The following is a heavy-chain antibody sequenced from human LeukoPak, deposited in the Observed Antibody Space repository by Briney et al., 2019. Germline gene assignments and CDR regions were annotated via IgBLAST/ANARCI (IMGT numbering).Heavy chain of an antibody. V-gene: IGHV3-30*18. D-gene: IGHD2-8*02. J-gene: IGHJ4*02. CDR2: ISYDGSNK. CDR3: AKDFFTGYLDY. CDR1: GFTFSSYG. Sequence: GGSLRLSCAASGFTFSSYGMHWVRQAPGKGLEWVAVISYDGSNKYYADSVKGRFTISRDNSKNTLYLQMNSLRAEDTAVYYCAKDFFTGYLDYWGQGTLVTVSS.